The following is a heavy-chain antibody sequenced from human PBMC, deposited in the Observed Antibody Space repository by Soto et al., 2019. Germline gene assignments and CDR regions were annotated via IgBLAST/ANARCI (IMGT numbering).Heavy chain of an antibody. CDR3: ANVRGLEDSSSD. Sequence: QVQLVQSGAEVKKPGSSVKVSCKASGGTFSSYAISWVRQAPGQGLEWMGGIIPIFGTANYAQKFQGRVRMTGEEATGAAYMERSSLGSEETAVYDCANVRGLEDSSSDWGQGALVTVSS. D-gene: IGHD6-6*01. V-gene: IGHV1-69*01. CDR2: IIPIFGTA. J-gene: IGHJ4*02. CDR1: GGTFSSYA.